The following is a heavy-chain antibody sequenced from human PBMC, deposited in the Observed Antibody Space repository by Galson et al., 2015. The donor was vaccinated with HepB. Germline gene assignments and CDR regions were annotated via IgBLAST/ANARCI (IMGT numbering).Heavy chain of an antibody. CDR2: IKSKTDGGTT. J-gene: IGHJ4*02. Sequence: SLRLSCAASGFTFSNAWMSWVRQAPGKGLEWVGRIKSKTDGGTTDYAAPVKGRFTISRDDSKNTLYLQVNSLKTEDTAVYYCTTDLREYYYDSSGHLFDYWGQGTLVTVSS. V-gene: IGHV3-15*01. D-gene: IGHD3-22*01. CDR3: TTDLREYYYDSSGHLFDY. CDR1: GFTFSNAW.